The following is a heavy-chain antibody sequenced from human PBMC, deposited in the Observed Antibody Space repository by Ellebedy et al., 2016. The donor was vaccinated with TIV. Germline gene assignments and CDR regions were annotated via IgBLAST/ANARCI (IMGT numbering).Heavy chain of an antibody. D-gene: IGHD4-17*01. CDR3: ARRGSYGDYAVQVNSWFDT. CDR2: IYQDDSDQ. CDR1: GFSFRSYW. J-gene: IGHJ5*02. Sequence: PGGSLRLSCAASGFSFRSYWMSWVRQAPGKGLEWVANIYQDDSDQYYVDSVKGRFTISRDHANKSLFLQMNSLRVEDTAVYYCARRGSYGDYAVQVNSWFDTWGQGTLVTVSS. V-gene: IGHV3-7*01.